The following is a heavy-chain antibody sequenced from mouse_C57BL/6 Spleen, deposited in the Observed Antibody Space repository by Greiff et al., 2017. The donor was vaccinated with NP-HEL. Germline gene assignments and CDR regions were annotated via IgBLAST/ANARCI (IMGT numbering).Heavy chain of an antibody. CDR2: ISYDGSN. CDR1: GYSITSGYY. Sequence: EVQLVESGPGLVKPSQSLSLTCSVTGYSITSGYYWNWIRQFPGNKLEWMGYISYDGSNNYNPSLKNRISITRDTSKNQFFLKLNSVTTEDTATYYCARDIYYYGSGYFDVWGTGTTVTVSS. CDR3: ARDIYYYGSGYFDV. V-gene: IGHV3-6*01. J-gene: IGHJ1*03. D-gene: IGHD1-1*01.